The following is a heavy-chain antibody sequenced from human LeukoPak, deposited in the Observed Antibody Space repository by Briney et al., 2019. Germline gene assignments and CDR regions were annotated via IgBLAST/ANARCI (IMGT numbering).Heavy chain of an antibody. CDR3: AKVLGTYGSSGYAWYFDH. CDR1: GFTFSSYA. D-gene: IGHD6-13*01. J-gene: IGHJ4*02. Sequence: PGGSLRLSCAASGFTFSSYAMNWVRQAPGRGLEWVAGISSGDRTFHAESVKGRFTISRDKSKDTLYLQMSTLRAEDTAVYYCAKVLGTYGSSGYAWYFDHWGQGILVTVSS. CDR2: ISSGDRT. V-gene: IGHV3-23*01.